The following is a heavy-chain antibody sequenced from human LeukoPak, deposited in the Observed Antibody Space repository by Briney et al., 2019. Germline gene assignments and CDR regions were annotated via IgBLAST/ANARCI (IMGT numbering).Heavy chain of an antibody. CDR1: GGSFSGYY. D-gene: IGHD4-17*01. CDR3: ARGGGDYGDYVLEYYFDY. CDR2: INHSGST. J-gene: IGHJ4*02. V-gene: IGHV4-34*01. Sequence: SETLSLTCAVYGGSFSGYYWSWIRQPPGKGLEWIGEINHSGSTNYNPSLKNRVTISVDTSKNQFSLKLSSVTAADTAVYYCARGGGDYGDYVLEYYFDYWGQGTLVTVSS.